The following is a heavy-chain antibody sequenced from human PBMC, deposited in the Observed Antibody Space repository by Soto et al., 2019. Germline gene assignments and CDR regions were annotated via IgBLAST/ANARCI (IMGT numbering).Heavy chain of an antibody. CDR1: GGSISSYY. J-gene: IGHJ5*02. CDR2: IYYSGST. V-gene: IGHV4-59*01. Sequence: SETLSLTCTVFGGSISSYYWSWIRQPPGKGLKWIRNIYYSGSTNYNPSLKSRVTISVDTSKNQFSLKLSSVTAADTAVYYCAREATQLYCSSTSCYVGWFDPWGQGTLVTVSS. CDR3: AREATQLYCSSTSCYVGWFDP. D-gene: IGHD2-2*01.